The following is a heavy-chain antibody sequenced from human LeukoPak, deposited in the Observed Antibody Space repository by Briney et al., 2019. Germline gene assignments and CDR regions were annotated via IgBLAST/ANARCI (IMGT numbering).Heavy chain of an antibody. J-gene: IGHJ5*02. Sequence: PSQTLSLTCTVSGGSISSGGYYWSWIRQHPGKGLEWIGYIYYSGSTYYNPSLKSRVTISVDTSKNQFSLKLSSVTAADTAVYYCARDKVDCSSTSCYRRFDPWGQGTLVTVSS. D-gene: IGHD2-2*01. CDR3: ARDKVDCSSTSCYRRFDP. CDR1: GGSISSGGYY. V-gene: IGHV4-31*03. CDR2: IYYSGST.